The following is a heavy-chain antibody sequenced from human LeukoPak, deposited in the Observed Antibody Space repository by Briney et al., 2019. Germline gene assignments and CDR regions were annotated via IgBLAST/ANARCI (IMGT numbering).Heavy chain of an antibody. CDR2: IHYSGNP. J-gene: IGHJ4*02. D-gene: IGHD5-24*01. CDR3: ARDRDGYNRVDN. CDR1: GDSISSYY. V-gene: IGHV4-59*01. Sequence: SETLSLTCTVSGDSISSYYWSWIRQPPGKGLEWIGYIHYSGNPNYNPSLKSRVSISVDTSKNQFSLNLTSVTAADTAVYYCARDRDGYNRVDNWGQGTLVTVSS.